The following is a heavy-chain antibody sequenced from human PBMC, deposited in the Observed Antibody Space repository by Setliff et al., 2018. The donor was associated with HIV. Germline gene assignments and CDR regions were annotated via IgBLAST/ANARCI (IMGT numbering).Heavy chain of an antibody. J-gene: IGHJ6*02. D-gene: IGHD2-15*01. CDR2: IKSRVDGETT. CDR3: ARSGGSCYSPGCYYYAMDV. V-gene: IGHV3-15*01. CDR1: GFNFKNAW. Sequence: GGSLRLSCAGSGFNFKNAWMSWVRQAPGKGLEWAGRIKSRVDGETTAYAAPLKGRFTISRDDSKNTLYLQMNSLRAEDTAVYYCARSGGSCYSPGCYYYAMDVWGQGTTVTVSS.